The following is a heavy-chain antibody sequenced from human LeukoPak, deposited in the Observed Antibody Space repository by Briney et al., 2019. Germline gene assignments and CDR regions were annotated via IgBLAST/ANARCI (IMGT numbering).Heavy chain of an antibody. Sequence: GASVKVSCKDSGGTFSSYAISWVRQAPGQGLEWMGGIIPIFGTANYAQKFQGRVTITADESTSTAYMELSSLRSEDTAVYYCASLRGVIAAAPDDAFDIWGQGTMVTVSS. CDR3: ASLRGVIAAAPDDAFDI. J-gene: IGHJ3*02. CDR1: GGTFSSYA. CDR2: IIPIFGTA. D-gene: IGHD3-10*01. V-gene: IGHV1-69*13.